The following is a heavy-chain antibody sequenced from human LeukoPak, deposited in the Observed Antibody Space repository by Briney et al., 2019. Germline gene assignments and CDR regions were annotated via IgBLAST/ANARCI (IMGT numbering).Heavy chain of an antibody. CDR1: GGSVSSSNW. CDR3: ARDRFHSGYDYGLDY. Sequence: PSGTLSLTCAVSGGSVSSSNWWSWVRQPPGKGLEWIGEIYHSGSTNYNPSLKSRVTISVDKSKNQFSLKLSSVTAADTAVYYCARDRFHSGYDYGLDYWGQGTLVTVSS. D-gene: IGHD5-12*01. J-gene: IGHJ4*02. CDR2: IYHSGST. V-gene: IGHV4-4*02.